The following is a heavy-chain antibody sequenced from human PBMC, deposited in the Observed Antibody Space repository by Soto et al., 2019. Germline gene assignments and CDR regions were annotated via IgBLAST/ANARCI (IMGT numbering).Heavy chain of an antibody. Sequence: PGGSLRLSCAASGFTFSSYSMNWVRQAPGKGLEWVSSISSSSSYIYCADSVKGRFTISRDNAKNSLYLQMNSLRAEDTAVYYCASHPRDSSGYWYYFDYWGQGTLVTVTS. CDR1: GFTFSSYS. J-gene: IGHJ4*02. V-gene: IGHV3-21*01. CDR3: ASHPRDSSGYWYYFDY. D-gene: IGHD3-22*01. CDR2: ISSSSSYI.